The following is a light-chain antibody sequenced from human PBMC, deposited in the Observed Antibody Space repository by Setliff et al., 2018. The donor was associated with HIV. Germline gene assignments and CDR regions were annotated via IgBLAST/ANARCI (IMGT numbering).Light chain of an antibody. Sequence: QSVLTQTPSAYGTPGQGVTISCSGGSSNIGTNTVNWYQQLPGTAPKLLMYSDTQRPSGVPDRFSGSKSGTSASLAISGLQSEDEADYYCAAWDDSLSGLYVFGAGTKVTVL. CDR3: AAWDDSLSGLYV. CDR1: SSNIGTNT. J-gene: IGLJ1*01. CDR2: SDT. V-gene: IGLV1-44*01.